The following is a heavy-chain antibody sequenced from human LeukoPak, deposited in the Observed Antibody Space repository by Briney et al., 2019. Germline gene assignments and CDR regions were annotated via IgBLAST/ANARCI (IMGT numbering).Heavy chain of an antibody. D-gene: IGHD5-12*01. CDR2: IYHSGST. CDR1: GYSISSGYY. CDR3: ARDKVGTRWFDP. Sequence: SETLSLTCTVSGYSISSGYYWGWIRQPPGKGLEWIGSIYHSGSTYYNPSLKSRVTISVDTSKNQFSLKLTSVTAADTALYYCARDKVGTRWFDPWGQGALVTVSS. V-gene: IGHV4-38-2*02. J-gene: IGHJ5*02.